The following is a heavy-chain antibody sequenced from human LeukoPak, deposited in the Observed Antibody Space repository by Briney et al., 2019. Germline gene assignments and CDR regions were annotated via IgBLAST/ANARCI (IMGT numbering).Heavy chain of an antibody. J-gene: IGHJ6*03. CDR1: GGPISSYY. CDR3: ARDLRLSNYYYYYMDV. Sequence: SETLSLTCSVSGGPISSYYWSWIRQPPGKGLEWIGYIYYSGSTNYNPSLKSRVTISVDTSKNQFSLRLTSVTAADTAVYYCARDLRLSNYYYYYMDVWGKGTTVTVSS. CDR2: IYYSGST. V-gene: IGHV4-59*01. D-gene: IGHD6-19*01.